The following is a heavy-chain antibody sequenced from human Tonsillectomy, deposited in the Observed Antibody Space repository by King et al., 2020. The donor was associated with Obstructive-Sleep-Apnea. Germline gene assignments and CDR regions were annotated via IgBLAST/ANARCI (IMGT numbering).Heavy chain of an antibody. CDR2: IYTSGST. J-gene: IGHJ3*02. Sequence: QLQESGPGLVKPSETLSLTCTVSGGTISSYYWSWIRQPAGKGLEWIGRIYTSGSTHYNPSLKSLVTMSVDTSKNQFSLKLGSVAAADTAVYYCARDESSHRAFDIWGQGTMVTVSS. D-gene: IGHD6-13*01. V-gene: IGHV4-4*07. CDR1: GGTISSYY. CDR3: ARDESSHRAFDI.